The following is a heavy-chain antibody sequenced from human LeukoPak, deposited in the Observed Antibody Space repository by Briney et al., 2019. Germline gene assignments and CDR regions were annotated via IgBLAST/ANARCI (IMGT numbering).Heavy chain of an antibody. CDR1: GGSISSSSYY. CDR2: IYYTGST. D-gene: IGHD5-18*01. CDR3: ARDRAAMGY. Sequence: SETLSLTCTVSGGSISSSSYYWGWIRQPPGKGLEWIGNIYYTGSTYYNPSLRSRVTISVDTSKNQLSLKLSSVTAADTAVYYCARDRAAMGYWGQGTLVTVSS. V-gene: IGHV4-39*07. J-gene: IGHJ4*02.